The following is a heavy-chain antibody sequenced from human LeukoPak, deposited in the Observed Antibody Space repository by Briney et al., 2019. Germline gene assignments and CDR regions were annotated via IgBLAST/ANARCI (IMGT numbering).Heavy chain of an antibody. V-gene: IGHV3-48*04. Sequence: GGSLRLSCAASGFTFSSYSMNWVRQAPGKGLVWVSYISSSSSTIYYADSVKGRFTISRDNAKNSLYLQMNSLRAEDTAVYYCARDGCSSTSCQPGYKDYYYMDVWGKGTTVTVS. CDR2: ISSSSSTI. J-gene: IGHJ6*03. D-gene: IGHD2-2*01. CDR3: ARDGCSSTSCQPGYKDYYYMDV. CDR1: GFTFSSYS.